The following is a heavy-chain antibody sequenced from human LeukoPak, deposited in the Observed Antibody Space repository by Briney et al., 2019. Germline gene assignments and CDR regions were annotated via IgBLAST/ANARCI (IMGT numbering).Heavy chain of an antibody. Sequence: SETLSLTCAVYGGSFSGYYWSWIRQPPGKGLEWIGEINHSGSTNYNPSLKSRVTISVDTSKNQFSLKLSSVTAADTAVYYCARCPDSSSWCKDSNWFDPWGQGTLVTVSS. CDR3: ARCPDSSSWCKDSNWFDP. V-gene: IGHV4-34*01. CDR2: INHSGST. D-gene: IGHD6-13*01. J-gene: IGHJ5*02. CDR1: GGSFSGYY.